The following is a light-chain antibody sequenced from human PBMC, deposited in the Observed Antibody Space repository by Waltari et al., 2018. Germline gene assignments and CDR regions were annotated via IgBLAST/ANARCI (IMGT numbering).Light chain of an antibody. CDR2: KSS. Sequence: DIQVTQSPSTLSASVGDRLTITCRASQSISTWLAWYQQKPGKAPKLLIYKSSTLESGVPSRFSGSASGTEFTLTISSLQPDDFATYYCQQYNSDPYTFGQGTKLEIK. CDR3: QQYNSDPYT. J-gene: IGKJ2*01. CDR1: QSISTW. V-gene: IGKV1-5*03.